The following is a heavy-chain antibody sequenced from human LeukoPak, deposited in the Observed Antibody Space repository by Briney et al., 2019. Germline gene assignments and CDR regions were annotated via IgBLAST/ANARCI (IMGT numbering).Heavy chain of an antibody. CDR3: ARDGDHDAFDI. J-gene: IGHJ3*02. CDR1: GFTFSSYS. D-gene: IGHD2-21*01. CDR2: ISSSSSYI. Sequence: GGSLRLSCAAPGFTFSSYSMNWVRQAPGKGLEWVSSISSSSSYIYYADSVKGRFTISRDNAKNSLYLQINSLRAEDTAVYYCARDGDHDAFDIWGQGTMVTVSS. V-gene: IGHV3-21*01.